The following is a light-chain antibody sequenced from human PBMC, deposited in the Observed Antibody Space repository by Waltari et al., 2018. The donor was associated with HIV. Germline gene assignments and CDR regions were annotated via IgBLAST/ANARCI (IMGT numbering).Light chain of an antibody. Sequence: QSVLTQPPSASGTPGQRVTISCSGSSSNIGINTVNWYQHLPGTAPKLLIYSSNQRPSGVPDRFSGSNSGTSASLAISGLQSEDEADYYCAAWDDRLNGWVFGGGTKLTVL. CDR1: SSNIGINT. CDR2: SSN. J-gene: IGLJ3*02. V-gene: IGLV1-44*01. CDR3: AAWDDRLNGWV.